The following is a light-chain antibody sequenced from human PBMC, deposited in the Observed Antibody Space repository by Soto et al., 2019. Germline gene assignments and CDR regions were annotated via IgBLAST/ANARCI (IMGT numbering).Light chain of an antibody. CDR2: GAS. V-gene: IGKV3-15*01. CDR1: QSVSSN. CDR3: QQYNSWPPKNT. Sequence: EIVMTQSPATLSVSPGESATLSCRASQSVSSNLAWYQQKPGQAPRLLIYGASTRATGIPARFSGSGSGTEFTLTIRSLQSEDFAVYYCQQYNSWPPKNTFGQGTKLEFK. J-gene: IGKJ2*01.